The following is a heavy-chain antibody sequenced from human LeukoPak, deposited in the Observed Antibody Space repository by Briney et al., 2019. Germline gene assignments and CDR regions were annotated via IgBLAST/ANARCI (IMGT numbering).Heavy chain of an antibody. Sequence: ASVKVSCKASGYTFTGYYMHWVRQAPGQGLEWMGWINPNSGGTNYAQKFQGRVTMTRDTSISTAYMELSRLRSDDTAVYYCARVAGLCSAGSCGNWFDPWGQGTLVTVSS. CDR3: ARVAGLCSAGSCGNWFDP. CDR2: INPNSGGT. V-gene: IGHV1-2*02. D-gene: IGHD3-10*01. CDR1: GYTFTGYY. J-gene: IGHJ5*02.